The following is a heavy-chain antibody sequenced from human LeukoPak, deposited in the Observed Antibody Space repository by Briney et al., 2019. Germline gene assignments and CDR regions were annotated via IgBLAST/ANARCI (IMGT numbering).Heavy chain of an antibody. J-gene: IGHJ5*02. Sequence: GRSLRLSCAASGFTFSSYAMSWVRQAPGKGLERVSSISASGQSTYYADSVKGRFTISRDNSRNTVYLQMNSLRAEDTAVYYCAKDSWNDAGSWGQGILVTVSS. CDR1: GFTFSSYA. D-gene: IGHD1-1*01. V-gene: IGHV3-23*01. CDR2: ISASGQST. CDR3: AKDSWNDAGS.